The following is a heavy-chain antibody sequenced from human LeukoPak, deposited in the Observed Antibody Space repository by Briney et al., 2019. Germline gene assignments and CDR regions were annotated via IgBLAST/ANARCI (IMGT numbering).Heavy chain of an antibody. D-gene: IGHD2-2*01. Sequence: ASVKVSCKASGYTFTGYYMHWVRQAPGQGLEWMGWINPNSGGTNYAQKFQGWVTMTRDTSISTAYMELSRLRSDDTAVYYCARDQVVVVPAAMETYYYYGMDVWGQGTTVTVYS. CDR1: GYTFTGYY. CDR3: ARDQVVVVPAAMETYYYYGMDV. CDR2: INPNSGGT. J-gene: IGHJ6*02. V-gene: IGHV1-2*04.